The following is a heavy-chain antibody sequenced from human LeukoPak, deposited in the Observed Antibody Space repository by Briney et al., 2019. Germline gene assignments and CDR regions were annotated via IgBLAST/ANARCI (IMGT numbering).Heavy chain of an antibody. J-gene: IGHJ4*02. CDR2: ISSSSSYI. CDR1: GFTFSSYS. D-gene: IGHD3-22*01. Sequence: GGSLRLSCAASGFTFSSYSMNWVRQAPGKGLEWVSSISSSSSYIYYADSVKGRSTISRDNAKNSLYLQMNSLRAEDTAVYYCARDQNYDSSGPEFDYWGQGTLVTVSS. CDR3: ARDQNYDSSGPEFDY. V-gene: IGHV3-21*01.